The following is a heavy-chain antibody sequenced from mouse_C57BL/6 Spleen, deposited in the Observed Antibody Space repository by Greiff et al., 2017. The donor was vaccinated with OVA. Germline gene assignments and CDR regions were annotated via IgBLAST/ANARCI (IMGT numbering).Heavy chain of an antibody. Sequence: ESGPGLVKPSQSLSLTCSVTGYSITSGYYWNWIRQFPGNNLEWMGYISYDGSNNYNPSLKNRISITRDTSKNQFFLKLKSVTTEDTATYYWARDDGYWGQGTTLTVSS. J-gene: IGHJ2*01. CDR3: ARDDGY. CDR2: ISYDGSN. CDR1: GYSITSGYY. V-gene: IGHV3-6*01.